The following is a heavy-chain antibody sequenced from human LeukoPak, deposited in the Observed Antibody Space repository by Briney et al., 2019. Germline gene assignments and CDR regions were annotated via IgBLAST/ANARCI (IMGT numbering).Heavy chain of an antibody. D-gene: IGHD6-19*01. V-gene: IGHV4-59*01. CDR1: GGSIRSYY. CDR2: IYYDGTP. J-gene: IGHJ4*02. Sequence: SETLSLTCTVSGGSIRSYYWSWIRQPPGKGLEWIGYIYYDGTPNYNPSLKSRVAISVDTSKNQFSLKSRSVTAADTAIYYCARRGSGWPFDYWGQGTLVTVSS. CDR3: ARRGSGWPFDY.